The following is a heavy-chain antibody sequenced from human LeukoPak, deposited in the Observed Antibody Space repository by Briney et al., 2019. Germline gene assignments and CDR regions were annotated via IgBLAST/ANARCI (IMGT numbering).Heavy chain of an antibody. D-gene: IGHD3-9*01. Sequence: ASVKVSCKASGYTFPGYYMHWERQAPGQGLEWMGWINPKSGGTNYAQKFQGRVTMTRDTSISTAYMELSRLRSDDTAVYYCAREPPYDILTGYHFDYWGQGTLVTVSS. J-gene: IGHJ4*02. CDR2: INPKSGGT. CDR3: AREPPYDILTGYHFDY. V-gene: IGHV1-2*02. CDR1: GYTFPGYY.